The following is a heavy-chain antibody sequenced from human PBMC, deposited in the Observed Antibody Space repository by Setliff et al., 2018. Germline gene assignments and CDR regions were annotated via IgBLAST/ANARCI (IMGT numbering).Heavy chain of an antibody. V-gene: IGHV4-59*08. J-gene: IGHJ6*03. CDR1: GGSISTYY. D-gene: IGHD3-3*01. CDR3: ARMSGFQYMDV. Sequence: SETLSLTCTVSGGSISTYYWSWIRQPPGKGLEWIGYINHSGNTNYNPSLKSRVTISVDKSTNQFSLSLSSVTAADTAVYYCARMSGFQYMDVWGKGTTVTVSS. CDR2: INHSGNT.